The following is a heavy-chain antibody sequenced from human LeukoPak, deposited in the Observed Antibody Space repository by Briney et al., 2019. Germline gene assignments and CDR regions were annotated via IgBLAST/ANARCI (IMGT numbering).Heavy chain of an antibody. CDR1: GGSISSGGYY. J-gene: IGHJ4*02. CDR3: ARDRTIAAPDD. CDR2: IYHSGST. D-gene: IGHD6-13*01. V-gene: IGHV4-30-2*01. Sequence: SETLSLTCTVSGGSISSGGYYWSWIRQPPGKGLEWIGYIYHSGSTYYNPSLKSRVTISVDTSKNQFSLRLSSVTAADTAVYFCARDRTIAAPDDWGQGTLVTVSS.